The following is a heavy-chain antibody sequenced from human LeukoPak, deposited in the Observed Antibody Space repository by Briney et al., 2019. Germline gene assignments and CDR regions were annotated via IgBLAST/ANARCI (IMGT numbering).Heavy chain of an antibody. V-gene: IGHV3-74*01. CDR1: GFTFTTYW. D-gene: IGHD5-18*01. Sequence: GSLRLSCAASGFTFTTYWMHWVRQAPGKGLVWVSHINSDGSITSYADSVKGRFTISRDNAKNTLYLQMNSLRAEDTAVYYCARDAVDTANAVWGQGTTVTVSS. CDR3: ARDAVDTANAV. J-gene: IGHJ6*02. CDR2: INSDGSIT.